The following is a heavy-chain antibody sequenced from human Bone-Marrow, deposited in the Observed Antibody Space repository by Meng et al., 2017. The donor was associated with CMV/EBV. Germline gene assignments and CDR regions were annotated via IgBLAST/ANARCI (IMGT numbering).Heavy chain of an antibody. V-gene: IGHV3-53*01. CDR2: IYSGGST. Sequence: GGSLRLSCAASGFTVSSNYMSWVRQAPGKGLEWVSVIYSGGSTYYADSVKGRFTISRDNSKNTLYLQMNSRRAEDTAVYYCARAENYDFWSGLGAFDIWGQGTMVTVSS. D-gene: IGHD3-3*01. CDR1: GFTVSSNY. J-gene: IGHJ3*02. CDR3: ARAENYDFWSGLGAFDI.